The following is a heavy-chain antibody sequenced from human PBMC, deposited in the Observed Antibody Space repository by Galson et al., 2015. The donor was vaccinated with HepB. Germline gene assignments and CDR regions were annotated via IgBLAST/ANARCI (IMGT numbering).Heavy chain of an antibody. Sequence: SLRLSCAASGFTFSHYAMTWVRQAPGKGLEWVSGISGSGVNTYYADSVKGRFTISRDNSKNTLYLQMNSLRAEDTAVYYCAATVTTGRGYSGIDVWGQGTTVTVSS. CDR3: AATVTTGRGYSGIDV. CDR2: ISGSGVNT. V-gene: IGHV3-23*01. CDR1: GFTFSHYA. J-gene: IGHJ6*02. D-gene: IGHD4-17*01.